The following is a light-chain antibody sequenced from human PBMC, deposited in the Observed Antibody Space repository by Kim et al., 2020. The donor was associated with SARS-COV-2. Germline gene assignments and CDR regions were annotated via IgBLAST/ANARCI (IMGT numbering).Light chain of an antibody. CDR3: QHRSIWRT. V-gene: IGKV3-11*01. CDR1: QYVHTS. CDR2: DAS. Sequence: EIVLTQSPATLSLSPGERATLSCRASQYVHTSLAWYQQKPGQAPRLLIYDASIRATGIPARFSGSGSGTDFTLTISSLEPEDFAVYYCQHRSIWRTFGQGTKMDIK. J-gene: IGKJ1*01.